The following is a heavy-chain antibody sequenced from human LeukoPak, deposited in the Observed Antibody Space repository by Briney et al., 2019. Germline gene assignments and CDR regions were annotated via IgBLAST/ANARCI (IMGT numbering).Heavy chain of an antibody. D-gene: IGHD4-17*01. CDR1: GFTFSSYG. CDR3: ARDYDYGDYPGY. CDR2: IWYGGSDK. V-gene: IGHV3-33*01. J-gene: IGHJ4*02. Sequence: GRSLRLSCAASGFTFSSYGMHWVRQAPGKGLEGVAVIWYGGSDKYYADSVKGRFTISRDNAKNCLYLQMNSLRAEDTALYYCARDYDYGDYPGYWGQGTLVTVSS.